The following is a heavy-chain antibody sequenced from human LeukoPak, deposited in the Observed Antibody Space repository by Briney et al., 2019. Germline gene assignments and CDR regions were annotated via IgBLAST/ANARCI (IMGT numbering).Heavy chain of an antibody. CDR2: INPNSGGT. Sequence: GASVKVSCKASGYTFTGYYMHWVRQAPGQGLEWMGRINPNSGGTNYAQKFQGRVTMTRDTSISTAYMELSRLRSEDTAVYYCARDGIFGVVKDYYYGMDVWGQGTTVTVSS. CDR1: GYTFTGYY. D-gene: IGHD3-3*01. CDR3: ARDGIFGVVKDYYYGMDV. J-gene: IGHJ6*02. V-gene: IGHV1-2*06.